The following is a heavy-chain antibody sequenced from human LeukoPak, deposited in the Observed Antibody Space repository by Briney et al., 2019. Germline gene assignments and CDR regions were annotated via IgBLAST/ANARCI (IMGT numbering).Heavy chain of an antibody. V-gene: IGHV3-74*01. J-gene: IGHJ4*03. CDR1: GFNLSSCW. D-gene: IGHD3-9*01. CDR3: ARDILVDADRYFVC. Sequence: GGSLRLSCAASGFNLSSCWMHWVGPAPGGGGGWVSIIISVVTTTSYPYSVNGRFSISRHNAKNTLYLQMSKLRAGHTAVYYCARDILVDADRYFVCWGEGTLVTVSS. CDR2: IISVVTTT.